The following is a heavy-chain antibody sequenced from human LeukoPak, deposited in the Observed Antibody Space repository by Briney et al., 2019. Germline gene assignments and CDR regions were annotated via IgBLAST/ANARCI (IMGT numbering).Heavy chain of an antibody. D-gene: IGHD5-18*01. Sequence: GGSLRLSCAASAFTFSNYAMTWVRQAPGKGLEWVSTISGSGGSTYYADSVKGRFTISRDNSKNTLYLQMNSLRAEDTAVYYCAKVHGYSYGYPFDYWGQGTLVTVSS. CDR1: AFTFSNYA. V-gene: IGHV3-23*01. J-gene: IGHJ4*02. CDR3: AKVHGYSYGYPFDY. CDR2: ISGSGGST.